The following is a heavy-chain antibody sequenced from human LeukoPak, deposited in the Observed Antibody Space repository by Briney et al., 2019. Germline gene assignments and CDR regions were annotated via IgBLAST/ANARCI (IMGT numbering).Heavy chain of an antibody. CDR1: GYTFTSYD. D-gene: IGHD6-13*01. J-gene: IGHJ6*02. CDR2: MNPNSGNT. CDR3: ARGHSSSWFRPYYYYGMDV. Sequence: ASVKVSCKASGYTFTSYDINWVRQATGQGLEWMGWMNPNSGNTGYAQKFQGRVTMTRYTSISTAYMELSSLRSEDTAVYYCARGHSSSWFRPYYYYGMDVWGQGTTVTVSS. V-gene: IGHV1-8*01.